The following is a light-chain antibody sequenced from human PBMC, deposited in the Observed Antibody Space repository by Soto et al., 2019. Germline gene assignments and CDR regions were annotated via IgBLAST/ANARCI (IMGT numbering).Light chain of an antibody. V-gene: IGKV3-20*01. CDR1: QSVISSY. CDR3: QQYASSPGT. J-gene: IGKJ1*01. Sequence: EIMLTQSPGTLSLSPGEGATLSCRASQSVISSYLAWYQQKPCQAPRLLIYGASSRATGIPDRFSGSGSGTDFSLTISRLQPEDFAEYYCQQYASSPGTFGQGTKVEIK. CDR2: GAS.